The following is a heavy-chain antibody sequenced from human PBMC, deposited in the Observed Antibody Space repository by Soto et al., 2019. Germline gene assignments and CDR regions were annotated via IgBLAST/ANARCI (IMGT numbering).Heavy chain of an antibody. D-gene: IGHD3-16*01. CDR2: IKQDGSEK. J-gene: IGHJ6*03. V-gene: IGHV3-7*01. CDR1: GFTFSSYW. Sequence: GGSLRLSCAASGFTFSSYWMSWVRQAPGKGLEWVANIKQDGSEKYYVDSVKGRFTISRDNAKNSLYLQMNSLRAEDTAVYYCARDKRMITLAYMDVWGKGTTVTVSS. CDR3: ARDKRMITLAYMDV.